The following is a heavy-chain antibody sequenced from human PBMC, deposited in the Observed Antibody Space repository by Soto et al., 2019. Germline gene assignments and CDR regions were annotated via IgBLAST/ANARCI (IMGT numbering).Heavy chain of an antibody. V-gene: IGHV4-30-2*01. CDR2: IYHSGSN. J-gene: IGHJ5*02. CDR3: ARPPTP. CDR1: GGSISSGGYS. Sequence: QLQLQESGSGLVKPSQTLSLTCAVSGGSISSGGYSWSWIRQRPGKGLEWIGYIYHSGSNYYNPSPKSRVTISVDMSKNPFSLTLTSVTDAVTAVYYCARPPTPWGQGTLVTVSS.